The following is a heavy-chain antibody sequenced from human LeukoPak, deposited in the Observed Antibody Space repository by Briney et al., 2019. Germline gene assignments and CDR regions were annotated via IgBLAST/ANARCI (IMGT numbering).Heavy chain of an antibody. V-gene: IGHV3-21*01. D-gene: IGHD3-22*01. CDR1: GFTFSSYA. J-gene: IGHJ4*02. CDR3: ARDKNYDSSGYQAAYDY. CDR2: ISSSSSYI. Sequence: GGSLRLSCAASGFTFSSYAMSWVRQAPGKGLEWVSSISSSSSYIYYADSVKGRFTISRDNAKNSLYLQMNSLRAEDTAVYYYARDKNYDSSGYQAAYDYWGQGTLVTVSS.